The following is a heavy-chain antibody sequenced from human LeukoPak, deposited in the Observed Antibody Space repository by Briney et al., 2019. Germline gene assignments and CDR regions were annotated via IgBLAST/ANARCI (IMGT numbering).Heavy chain of an antibody. CDR1: GGTFSSYA. J-gene: IGHJ4*02. CDR3: ARDQYSSGWPYFGY. V-gene: IGHV1-69*13. CDR2: IIPIFGTA. Sequence: ASVKVSCKASGGTFSSYAISWVRQAPGQGLEWMGGIIPIFGTANYAQKFQGRVTITADESTSTAYMELSSLRSEDTAVYSCARDQYSSGWPYFGYWGQGTLVTVSS. D-gene: IGHD6-19*01.